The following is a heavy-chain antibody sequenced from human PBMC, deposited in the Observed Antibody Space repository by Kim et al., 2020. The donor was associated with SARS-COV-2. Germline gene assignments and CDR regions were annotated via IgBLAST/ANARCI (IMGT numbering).Heavy chain of an antibody. J-gene: IGHJ4*02. V-gene: IGHV6-1*01. CDR3: ARIWRWLAQDRFDY. Sequence: AASVKSRITISPDTTKNQFSLQLNSVTPGDTAVYYCARIWRWLAQDRFDYWGQGTLVTVSS. D-gene: IGHD5-12*01.